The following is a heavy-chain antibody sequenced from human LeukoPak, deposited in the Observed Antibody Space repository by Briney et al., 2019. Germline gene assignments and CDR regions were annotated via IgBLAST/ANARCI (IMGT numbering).Heavy chain of an antibody. D-gene: IGHD4-11*01. Sequence: GGSLRLSCAASGFTFSSYGMHWVRQAPGKGLEWVAFIRYDGNNKYYADSVKGRFTISRDNSKNTLYLQMNSLRAEDTAVYYCAKRRLHANFDYWGQGTLVTVSS. V-gene: IGHV3-30*02. CDR3: AKRRLHANFDY. J-gene: IGHJ4*02. CDR2: IRYDGNNK. CDR1: GFTFSSYG.